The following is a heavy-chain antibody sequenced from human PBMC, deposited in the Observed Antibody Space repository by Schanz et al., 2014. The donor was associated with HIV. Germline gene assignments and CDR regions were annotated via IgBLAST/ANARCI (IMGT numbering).Heavy chain of an antibody. J-gene: IGHJ4*02. D-gene: IGHD3-3*01. V-gene: IGHV3-21*01. CDR2: ISSGNRYI. CDR3: ARLYYDSWGGKDEYYFDY. CDR1: GFTFSTYS. Sequence: GSGGGLVKPGGSLRLSCAGSGFTFSTYSMNWVRRAPGKGLEWVSAISSGNRYIYYADSVKGRFTISRDNAKNSLYLQMNRLRAEDTAVYYCARLYYDSWGGKDEYYFDYWGQGTLVTVSS.